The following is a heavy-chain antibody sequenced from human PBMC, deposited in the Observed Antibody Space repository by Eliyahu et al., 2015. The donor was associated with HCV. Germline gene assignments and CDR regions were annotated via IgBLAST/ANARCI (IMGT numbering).Heavy chain of an antibody. J-gene: IGHJ4*02. CDR2: LFFNYDDNK. V-gene: IGHV2-5*02. D-gene: IGHD1-26*01. CDR3: AHRRGYSTTQGGFEY. Sequence: QITLKESGPTLVKPTQTLTLTCTFSGFSLSTSGVGVGWIRQPPGKALEWLAPLFFNYDDNKRYISSLKSRLTITKDTSKNQVVLTMTNMAPVDTGTYYCAHRRGYSTTQGGFEYWGQGTRVTVSS. CDR1: GFSLSTSGVG.